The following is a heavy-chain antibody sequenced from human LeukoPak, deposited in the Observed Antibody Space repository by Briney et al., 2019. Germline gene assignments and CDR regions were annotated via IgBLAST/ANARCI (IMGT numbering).Heavy chain of an antibody. J-gene: IGHJ4*02. CDR3: ARASSSWYYFDY. D-gene: IGHD6-13*01. Sequence: GGSLRLSCAASGFTFSSYSMNWVRQAPGKGLEWVSSISSSSSSIYYADSVKGRFTISRDNAKNSLYLQMNSLRAEDTAVYYCARASSSWYYFDYWGQGTLVTVSS. CDR2: ISSSSSSI. CDR1: GFTFSSYS. V-gene: IGHV3-21*01.